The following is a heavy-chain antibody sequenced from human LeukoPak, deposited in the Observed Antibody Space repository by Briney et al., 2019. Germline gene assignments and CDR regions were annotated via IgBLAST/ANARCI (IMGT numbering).Heavy chain of an antibody. V-gene: IGHV3-23*01. CDR3: AKDLGSSGWYNDYFDY. J-gene: IGHJ4*02. Sequence: GGSLRLSCAASGFTVSSNYMSWVRQAPGKGLEWVSAISGSGGSTYYADSVKGRFTISRDNSKNTLYLQMNSLRAEDTAVYYCAKDLGSSGWYNDYFDYWGQGTLVTVSS. CDR1: GFTVSSNY. CDR2: ISGSGGST. D-gene: IGHD6-19*01.